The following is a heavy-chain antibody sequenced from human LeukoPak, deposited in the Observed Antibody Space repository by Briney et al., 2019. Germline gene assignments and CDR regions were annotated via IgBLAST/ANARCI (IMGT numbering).Heavy chain of an antibody. CDR2: IYYSGST. V-gene: IGHV4-59*12. D-gene: IGHD4-17*01. Sequence: SETLSLTCTVSGGSISSYYWSWIRQPPGKGLEWIGYIYYSGSTNYNPSLKSRVTISVDTSKNQFSLKLSSVTAADTAVYYCARGDYGDYGDLLPFDYWGQGTLVTVSS. CDR1: GGSISSYY. J-gene: IGHJ4*02. CDR3: ARGDYGDYGDLLPFDY.